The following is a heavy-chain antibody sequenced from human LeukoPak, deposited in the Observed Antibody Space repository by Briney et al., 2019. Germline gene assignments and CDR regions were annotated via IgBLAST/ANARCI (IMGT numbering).Heavy chain of an antibody. CDR3: ARSRGFDWL. CDR1: RGTFSTYA. CDR2: IIPIFGTA. Sequence: LGNYSGKPSRGTFSTYAIRRVCQSAGHGLEWMGGIIPIFGTANYAQKFQGRVTITTDESTSTAYMELSSLRSGDTAVYYCARSRGFDWLWGGGTLVTVSS. V-gene: IGHV1-69*05. D-gene: IGHD3-9*01. J-gene: IGHJ4*02.